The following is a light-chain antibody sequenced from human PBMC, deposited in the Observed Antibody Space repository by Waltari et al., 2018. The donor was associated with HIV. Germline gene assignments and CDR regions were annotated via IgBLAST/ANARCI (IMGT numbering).Light chain of an antibody. Sequence: QSALTQPASVSGSPGQSITISCTGTSSDIGGHNYVSWYQQHPGKAPKLMIYEVSNRPSGVSNRFSGSKSGNSASLTISELQPEDEADYYCGSYTTSSTPYVFGTGTKVTVL. CDR3: GSYTTSSTPYV. CDR2: EVS. V-gene: IGLV2-14*01. CDR1: SSDIGGHNY. J-gene: IGLJ1*01.